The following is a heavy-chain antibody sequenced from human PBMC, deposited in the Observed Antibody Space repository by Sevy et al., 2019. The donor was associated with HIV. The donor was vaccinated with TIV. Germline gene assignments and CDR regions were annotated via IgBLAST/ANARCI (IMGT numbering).Heavy chain of an antibody. CDR1: GFTLSYYW. V-gene: IGHV3-7*01. J-gene: IGHJ4*02. Sequence: GGSLRLSCVASGFTLSYYWMTWVRQAPGKGLEWVATIKQDGSEKYYVHSVKGRFTISRDNARNSLYLQMNSLRAEDTAVYYCARVTSRDDNWGQGTLVTVSS. CDR2: IKQDGSEK. CDR3: ARVTSRDDN. D-gene: IGHD1-1*01.